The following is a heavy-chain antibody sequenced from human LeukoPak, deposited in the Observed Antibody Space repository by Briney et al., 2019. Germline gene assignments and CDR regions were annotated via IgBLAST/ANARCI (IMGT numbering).Heavy chain of an antibody. Sequence: SETLSLTCAVYGGSFSGYYWSWIRQHPGKGLEWIGYIYYSGSTYYNPSLKSRVTISVDTSKNQFSLKLSSVTAADTAVYYCAREINSGSYYTYYYYYYMDVWGKGTTVTVSS. V-gene: IGHV4-31*11. CDR1: GGSFSGYY. CDR3: AREINSGSYYTYYYYYYMDV. CDR2: IYYSGST. D-gene: IGHD1-26*01. J-gene: IGHJ6*03.